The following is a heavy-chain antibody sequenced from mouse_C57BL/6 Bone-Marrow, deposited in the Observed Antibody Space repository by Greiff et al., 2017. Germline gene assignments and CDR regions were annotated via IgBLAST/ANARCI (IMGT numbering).Heavy chain of an antibody. CDR3: SRTALGYFDY. V-gene: IGHV1-7*01. D-gene: IGHD4-1*01. J-gene: IGHJ2*01. Sequence: VQLPPSGAEPAKPGALIKLSFQASGYTLPSYWMHWVKQRPGQGLEWIRYINPSSGYTKYNQKFKDKATLTAEKSSSTAYMPLSIPTYEDSAVYDCSRTALGYFDYWGRGTAPTV. CDR1: GYTLPSYW. CDR2: INPSSGYT.